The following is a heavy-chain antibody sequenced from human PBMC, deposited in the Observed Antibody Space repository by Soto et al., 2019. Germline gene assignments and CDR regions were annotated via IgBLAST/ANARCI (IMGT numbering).Heavy chain of an antibody. CDR3: AKDVI. Sequence: EVQLVESGGGLVQPGGSLRLSCAASGFTVSNFWMSWVRQAPGEGLEWVASIKSDGSERSHVDAVRGRFSISRDNARNSLFFQMISLRVDDTAVYYSAKDVIWGQGSLVTVSS. J-gene: IGHJ4*02. CDR1: GFTVSNFW. CDR2: IKSDGSER. V-gene: IGHV3-7*05.